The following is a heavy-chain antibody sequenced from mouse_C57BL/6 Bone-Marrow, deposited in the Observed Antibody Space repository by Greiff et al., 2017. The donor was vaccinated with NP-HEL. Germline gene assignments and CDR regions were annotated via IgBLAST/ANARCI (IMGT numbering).Heavy chain of an antibody. CDR3: ARWPSYYYGSSYRWYFDV. Sequence: QVQLQQPGAELVKPGASVKLSCKASGYTFTSYWMQWVKQRPGQGLEWIGEIDPSDSYTNYNQKFKGKATLTVDTSSSTAYMQLSSLTSEDSAVYYCARWPSYYYGSSYRWYFDVWGTGTTVTVSS. CDR1: GYTFTSYW. J-gene: IGHJ1*03. V-gene: IGHV1-50*01. CDR2: IDPSDSYT. D-gene: IGHD1-1*01.